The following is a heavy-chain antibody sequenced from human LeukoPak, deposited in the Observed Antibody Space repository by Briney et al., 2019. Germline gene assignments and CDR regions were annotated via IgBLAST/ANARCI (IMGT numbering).Heavy chain of an antibody. Sequence: GGSLRLSCAASGFTFSSYVMSWVRQAPGKGLEWVSAISGSEGSTYHADSVKGRFTISRDNSKNTLYLQMNSLRAEDTAIYYCAKGSAASRPYYFDYWGQGTLATVSS. CDR3: AKGSAASRPYYFDY. V-gene: IGHV3-23*01. CDR2: ISGSEGST. CDR1: GFTFSSYV. D-gene: IGHD6-13*01. J-gene: IGHJ4*02.